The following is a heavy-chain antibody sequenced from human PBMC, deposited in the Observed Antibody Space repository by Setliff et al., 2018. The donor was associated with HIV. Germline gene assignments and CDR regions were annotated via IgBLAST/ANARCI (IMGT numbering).Heavy chain of an antibody. Sequence: ETLSLTCTVSGDSISSDFYWGWIRQPPGKGLEWIGSMNSKGESFYNASFTNGVLISIDTSKNRFSLTMTSVTAADTAVYYCARHRQISDWFDPWGQGILVTVSS. D-gene: IGHD3-10*01. CDR1: GDSISSDFY. CDR2: MNSKGES. CDR3: ARHRQISDWFDP. J-gene: IGHJ5*02. V-gene: IGHV4-38-2*02.